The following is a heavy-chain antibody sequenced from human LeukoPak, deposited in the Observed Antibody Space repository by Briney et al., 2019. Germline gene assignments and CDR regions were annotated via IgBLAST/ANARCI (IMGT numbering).Heavy chain of an antibody. CDR3: ARDGRRTYSSGWYYYYYMDV. CDR1: GGTFSSYA. CDR2: FIPIFGTA. Sequence: SVKVSCKASGGTFSSYAISWVRQAPGQGLEWMGGFIPIFGTANYAQQLQGRVTITTDESTSTAYVELSSLRSEDTDVYYCARDGRRTYSSGWYYYYYMDVWGKGTTVTVSS. D-gene: IGHD6-19*01. V-gene: IGHV1-69*05. J-gene: IGHJ6*03.